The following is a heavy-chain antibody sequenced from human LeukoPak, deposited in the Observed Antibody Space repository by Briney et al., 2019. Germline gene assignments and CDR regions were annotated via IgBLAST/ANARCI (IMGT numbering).Heavy chain of an antibody. J-gene: IGHJ5*02. D-gene: IGHD5-18*01. CDR3: ASQIQLWYSHNWFDP. CDR1: GFTFDDYG. V-gene: IGHV3-74*01. Sequence: GGSLGLSCAASGFTFDDYGMTWVRQAPGKGLVWVSRINSDGSSTSYADSVKGRFTISRDNAKNTLYLQMNSLRAEDTAVYYCASQIQLWYSHNWFDPWGQGTLVTVSS. CDR2: INSDGSST.